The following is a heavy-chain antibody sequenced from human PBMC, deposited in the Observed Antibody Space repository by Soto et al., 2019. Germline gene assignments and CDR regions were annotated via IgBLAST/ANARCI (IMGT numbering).Heavy chain of an antibody. CDR1: GGTFSSYA. CDR3: ARDSCGGDCSSDY. Sequence: GPPVKVSCKASGGTFSSYAISWVRQAPGQGLEWMGGIIPIFGTANYAQKFQGRVTITADESTSTAYMELSSLRSEDTAVYYCARDSCGGDCSSDYWGQGTLVTVSS. D-gene: IGHD2-21*02. CDR2: IIPIFGTA. J-gene: IGHJ4*02. V-gene: IGHV1-69*13.